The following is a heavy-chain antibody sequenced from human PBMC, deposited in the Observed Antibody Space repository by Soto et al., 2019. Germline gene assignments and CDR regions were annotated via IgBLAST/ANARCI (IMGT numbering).Heavy chain of an antibody. CDR3: RRSSRYSTDV. CDR1: GGSISSSSY. V-gene: IGHV4-39*01. D-gene: IGHD6-13*01. CDR2: IYSIGST. J-gene: IGHJ6*02. Sequence: QLQLQESGPGLVKPSETLSVTCTVSGGSISSSSYWGWIRQPPGKGLEWIGSIYSIGSTNYNPSLKSRVTISVDTSKNQFSLKLSSVTAADTAAYYCRRSSRYSTDVWGQGSTVTVSS.